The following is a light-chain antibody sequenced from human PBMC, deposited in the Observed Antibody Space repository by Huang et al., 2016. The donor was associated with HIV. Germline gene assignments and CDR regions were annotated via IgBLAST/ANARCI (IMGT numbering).Light chain of an antibody. Sequence: EIVLTQSPATLSLSPGERATLSCRASQSVSSYLAWYQQKPGQAPRLLIYDASSRATGIPARFRVSGSGTDFTLTISSLEPEDFAVYYCQQRSNWPRTFGQGTKVEIK. J-gene: IGKJ1*01. CDR3: QQRSNWPRT. CDR2: DAS. V-gene: IGKV3-11*01. CDR1: QSVSSY.